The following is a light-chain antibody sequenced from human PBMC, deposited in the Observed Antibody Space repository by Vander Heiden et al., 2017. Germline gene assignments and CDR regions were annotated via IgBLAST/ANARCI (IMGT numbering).Light chain of an antibody. V-gene: IGLV7-43*01. CDR2: NIN. CDR3: LLYYPDARRV. Sequence: TVVTQEPSLTVSPGGTVTLTCASSTGAVTSANFPDWLQQKPGQAPRALIYNINNKHSWTPARFSGSLLGGKAALTLSGVQPEDEAEYYCLLYYPDARRVFGGGTKLTVL. CDR1: TGAVTSANF. J-gene: IGLJ2*01.